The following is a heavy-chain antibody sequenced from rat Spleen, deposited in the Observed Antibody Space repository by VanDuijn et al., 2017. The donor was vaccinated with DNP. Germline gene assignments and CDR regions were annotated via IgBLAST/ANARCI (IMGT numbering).Heavy chain of an antibody. CDR1: GFTFSNYG. CDR2: ISYDGSST. CDR3: ARHEATEGIDFDY. J-gene: IGHJ2*01. D-gene: IGHD1-11*01. V-gene: IGHV5-29*01. Sequence: EVQLVESGGGPVQPGRSLKLSCAASGFTFSNYGMAWVRQAPTKGLEWVATISYDGSSTWYRDSVKGRFTISRDNAKSTLYLQMDSLRSEDTATYYCARHEATEGIDFDYWGQGVMVTVSS.